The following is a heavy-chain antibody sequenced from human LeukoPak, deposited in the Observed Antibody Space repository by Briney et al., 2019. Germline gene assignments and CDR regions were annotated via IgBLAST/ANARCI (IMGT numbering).Heavy chain of an antibody. J-gene: IGHJ6*04. CDR3: ARRGYGGKNRGMDV. D-gene: IGHD4-23*01. Sequence: GGSLRLSCAASGFTFNDYYMSWIRQAPGKGREWLSYISSGSIIYYADSVRGRFTISRVNAKNSLYMQMHSLGVEDTAVYYCARRGYGGKNRGMDVRGKGTTVTVSS. CDR2: ISSGSII. V-gene: IGHV3-11*04. CDR1: GFTFNDYY.